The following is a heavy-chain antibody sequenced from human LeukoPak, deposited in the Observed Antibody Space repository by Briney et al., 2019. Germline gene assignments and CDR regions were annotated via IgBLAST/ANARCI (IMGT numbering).Heavy chain of an antibody. CDR1: GGSISSSSYY. CDR3: ARVAGYYDFWSGPEKSTYYFDY. D-gene: IGHD3-3*01. CDR2: IYYSGST. Sequence: SETLSLTCTVSGGSISSSSYYWGWIRQPPGKGLEWIGSIYYSGSTYYDPSLKSRVTISVDTSKNQFSLKLSSVTAADTAVYYCARVAGYYDFWSGPEKSTYYFDYWGQGTLVTVSS. J-gene: IGHJ4*02. V-gene: IGHV4-39*07.